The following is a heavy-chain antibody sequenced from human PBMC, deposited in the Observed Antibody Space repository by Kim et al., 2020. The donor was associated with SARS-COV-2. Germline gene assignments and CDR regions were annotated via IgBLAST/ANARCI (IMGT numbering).Heavy chain of an antibody. CDR1: GGSISSYY. D-gene: IGHD3-9*01. CDR3: ARDPNYDILTGYYGAYGMDV. CDR2: IYYSGST. V-gene: IGHV4-59*13. J-gene: IGHJ6*02. Sequence: SETLSLTCTVSGGSISSYYWSWIRQPPGKGLEWIGYIYYSGSTNYNPSLKSRVTISVDTSKNQFSLKLSSVTAADTAVYYCARDPNYDILTGYYGAYGMDVWGQGTTVTVSS.